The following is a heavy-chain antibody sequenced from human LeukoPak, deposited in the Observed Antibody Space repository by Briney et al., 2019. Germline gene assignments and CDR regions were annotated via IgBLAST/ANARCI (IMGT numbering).Heavy chain of an antibody. D-gene: IGHD4-11*01. V-gene: IGHV3-66*01. CDR2: MYSGGGT. CDR3: ARDPSPYYSDYGH. J-gene: IGHJ4*02. Sequence: PGGSLRLSCAASGVTVSTSYMSWVRQAPGKGLEWVSIMYSGGGTDYADSVKGRFTISRDNSKNTLYLQMNSLRAEDTAVYYCARDPSPYYSDYGHWGQGTLVNVSS. CDR1: GVTVSTSY.